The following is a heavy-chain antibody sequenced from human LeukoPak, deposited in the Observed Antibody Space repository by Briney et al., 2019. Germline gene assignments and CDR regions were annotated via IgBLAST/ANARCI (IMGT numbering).Heavy chain of an antibody. Sequence: PSETLSLTCTVSGGSISSSSYYWGWIRQPPGKGLEWIGSIYYSGSTYYNPSLKSRVTISVDTSKNQFSLKLSSVTAADTAVYYCASENCSGGSCYSGYFDYWGQGTLVTVSS. CDR3: ASENCSGGSCYSGYFDY. J-gene: IGHJ4*02. D-gene: IGHD2-15*01. V-gene: IGHV4-39*07. CDR2: IYYSGST. CDR1: GGSISSSSYY.